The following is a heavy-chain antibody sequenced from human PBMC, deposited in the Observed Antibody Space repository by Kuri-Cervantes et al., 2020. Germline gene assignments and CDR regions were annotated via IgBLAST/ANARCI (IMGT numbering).Heavy chain of an antibody. J-gene: IGHJ4*02. Sequence: SETLSLPCTVSGCSVSSGSYYWSWIRQPPGKGLEWIGYIYYSGSTNYNPSLKSRVTISVDTSKNQFSLKLSSVTAADTAVYYCATYFVGVGGRGNWGQGILVTVSS. D-gene: IGHD2-21*01. CDR2: IYYSGST. CDR3: ATYFVGVGGRGN. V-gene: IGHV4-61*01. CDR1: GCSVSSGSYY.